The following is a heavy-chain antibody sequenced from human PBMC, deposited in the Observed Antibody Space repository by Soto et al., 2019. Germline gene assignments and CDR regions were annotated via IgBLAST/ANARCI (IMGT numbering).Heavy chain of an antibody. CDR3: AADIWIGSGYDLFLFDY. D-gene: IGHD5-12*01. CDR2: IVVGSGNT. J-gene: IGHJ4*02. Sequence: GASVKVSCKASGFTFTSSAMQWVRQARGQRLEWIGWIVVGSGNTNYAQKFQERVTITRDMSTSTAYMELSSLRSEDTAVYYCAADIWIGSGYDLFLFDYWGQGTLVTVS. V-gene: IGHV1-58*02. CDR1: GFTFTSSA.